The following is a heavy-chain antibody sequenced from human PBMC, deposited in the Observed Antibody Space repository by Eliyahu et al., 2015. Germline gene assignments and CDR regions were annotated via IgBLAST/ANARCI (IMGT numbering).Heavy chain of an antibody. CDR2: IYYSGST. D-gene: IGHD6-13*01. V-gene: IGHV4-39*01. CDR3: ARHWPTPGSSSYEP. Sequence: QLQLQESGPGLVKPSETLSLTCTVSGGSISXSSYYWGWIRQPPGKGLEWIGSIYYSGSTYYNPSLKSRVTISVDTSKNQFSLKLSSVTAADTAVYYCARHWPTPGSSSYEPWGQGTLVTVSS. J-gene: IGHJ5*02. CDR1: GGSISXSSYY.